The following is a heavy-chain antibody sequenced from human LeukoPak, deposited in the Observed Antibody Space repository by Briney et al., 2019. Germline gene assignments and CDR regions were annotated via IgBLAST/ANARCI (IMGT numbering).Heavy chain of an antibody. Sequence: GGSLRLSCTASGFTFNSYAMNWVRQAPGKGLEWVSTIRGSGGSTYTADSVKGRFTISRDNSKSTLYLQMNSLRAEDTAVYYCAKAPYGDYEPDYWGQGTLVTVSS. J-gene: IGHJ4*02. V-gene: IGHV3-23*01. CDR3: AKAPYGDYEPDY. D-gene: IGHD4-17*01. CDR2: IRGSGGST. CDR1: GFTFNSYA.